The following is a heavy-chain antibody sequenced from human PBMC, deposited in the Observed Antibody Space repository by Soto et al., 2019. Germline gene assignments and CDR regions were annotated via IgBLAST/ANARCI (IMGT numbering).Heavy chain of an antibody. Sequence: GGSLRLSCAASGFTFSSYGMHWVRQAPGKGLEWVAVIWYDGSNKYYADSVKGRFTISRDNSKNTLYLQMNSLRAEDTAVYYCARDGRYYDSSGAYYYYGMDVWGQGTTVTVSS. V-gene: IGHV3-33*01. CDR2: IWYDGSNK. CDR3: ARDGRYYDSSGAYYYYGMDV. J-gene: IGHJ6*02. D-gene: IGHD3-22*01. CDR1: GFTFSSYG.